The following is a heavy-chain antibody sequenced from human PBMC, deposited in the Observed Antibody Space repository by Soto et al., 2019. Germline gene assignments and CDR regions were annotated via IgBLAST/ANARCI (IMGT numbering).Heavy chain of an antibody. CDR2: IIPIFGTA. V-gene: IGHV1-69*01. CDR1: GGTFSSYA. Sequence: QVQLVQSGAEVKKPGSSVKVSCKASGGTFSSYAISWVRQAPGQGLEWMGGIIPIFGTANYAQKFQGRVTITADESTSTAYMVLSSLRSEDTAVYYWASWGGDYSHYYYYYGMDVWGQGTTVTVSS. J-gene: IGHJ6*02. D-gene: IGHD2-21*02. CDR3: ASWGGDYSHYYYYYGMDV.